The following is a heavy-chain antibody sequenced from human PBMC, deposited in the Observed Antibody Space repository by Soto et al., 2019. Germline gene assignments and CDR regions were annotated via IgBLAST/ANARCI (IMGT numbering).Heavy chain of an antibody. D-gene: IGHD5-12*01. CDR3: ARESSRGYDDTGTFDY. CDR2: IYYSGST. V-gene: IGHV4-59*01. Sequence: PSETLSLTCTVSGGSISSYYWSWIRQPPGKGLEWIGYIYYSGSTNYNPSLKSRVTISVDTSKNQFSLKLSSVTAADTAVYYCARESSRGYDDTGTFDYWGQGTLVTVSS. CDR1: GGSISSYY. J-gene: IGHJ4*02.